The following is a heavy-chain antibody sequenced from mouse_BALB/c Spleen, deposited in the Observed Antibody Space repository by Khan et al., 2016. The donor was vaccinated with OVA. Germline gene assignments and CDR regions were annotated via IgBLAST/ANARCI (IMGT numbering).Heavy chain of an antibody. V-gene: IGHV3-2*02. CDR3: ARGTVWRFAY. CDR2: ISYSGST. CDR1: GYSITSDYA. Sequence: EVQLVESGPGLVKPSQSLSLTCTVTGYSITSDYAWNWIRQFPGNKLEWMGFISYSGSTSYNPSLKSRISITRDTSKNQFFLQLNSVTTEDTATSYGARGTVWRFAYWGQGTLVTVSA. J-gene: IGHJ3*01. D-gene: IGHD1-1*01.